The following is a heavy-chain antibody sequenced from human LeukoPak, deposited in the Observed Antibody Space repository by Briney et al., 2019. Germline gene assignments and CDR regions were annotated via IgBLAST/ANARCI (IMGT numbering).Heavy chain of an antibody. V-gene: IGHV4-4*07. Sequence: SETLSLTCTVSGGSITSYYWSWIRQPAGKGLEWIGRIYTSGSTDYNPSLKSRVTMSVDTSKNQFSLRLTSVTAADTAVYYCARGPPPDFDYWGQGTLVTVSS. CDR2: IYTSGST. CDR3: ARGPPPDFDY. J-gene: IGHJ4*02. CDR1: GGSITSYY.